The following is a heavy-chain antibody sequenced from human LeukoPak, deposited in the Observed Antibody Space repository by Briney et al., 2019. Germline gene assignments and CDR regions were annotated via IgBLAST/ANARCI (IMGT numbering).Heavy chain of an antibody. J-gene: IGHJ4*02. Sequence: GGSLRLSCAASGFTFSSYGMRWVRQAPGKGLEWVAFIRYDGSNKYHADSVRGRFTISRDNSKNTLYLQMNSLRSEDTAVYYCAKDPGGSYSHFDYWGQGTLVTVSS. CDR3: AKDPGGSYSHFDY. CDR1: GFTFSSYG. CDR2: IRYDGSNK. V-gene: IGHV3-30*02. D-gene: IGHD1-26*01.